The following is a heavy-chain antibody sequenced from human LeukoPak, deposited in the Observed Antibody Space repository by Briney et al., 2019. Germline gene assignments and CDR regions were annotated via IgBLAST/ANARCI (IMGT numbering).Heavy chain of an antibody. J-gene: IGHJ4*02. CDR3: ARASSSGWGFRDY. V-gene: IGHV4-38-2*01. CDR1: GYSISSGYF. CDR2: SYHSGST. D-gene: IGHD6-19*01. Sequence: SETLSLTCAVSGYSISSGYFWGWIRQPPGKGLEWIGSSYHSGSTYYNPSLKSRVTISVDTSKNQFSLKLSSVTAADTAVYYCARASSSGWGFRDYWGQGTLVTVSS.